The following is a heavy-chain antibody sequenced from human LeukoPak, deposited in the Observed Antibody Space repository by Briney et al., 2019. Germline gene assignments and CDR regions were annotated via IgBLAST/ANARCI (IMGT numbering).Heavy chain of an antibody. CDR2: ISYDGSNK. CDR1: GFTFSSYG. D-gene: IGHD1-26*01. J-gene: IGHJ4*02. V-gene: IGHV3-30*18. CDR3: AKDPAGRATSYYFDY. Sequence: PGRSLRLSCAASGFTFSSYGMHWVRQAPGKGLEWVAVISYDGSNKYYADSVKGRFTISRDNSKNTLYLQMNSLRAEDTAVYYCAKDPAGRATSYYFDYWGQGSLVTVS.